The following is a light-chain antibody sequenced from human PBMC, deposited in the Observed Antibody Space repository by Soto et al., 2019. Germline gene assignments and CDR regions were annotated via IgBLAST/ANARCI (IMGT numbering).Light chain of an antibody. Sequence: MVMTQSPATLSVSQGERATLSCRASQSVSSNLAWYQQKPGQAPRLLIYGASTRATGIPARFSGSGSGTEFTLTISSLQSEDFAVYYCQQYNNWPPWTFGQGTKV. CDR3: QQYNNWPPWT. J-gene: IGKJ1*01. CDR1: QSVSSN. V-gene: IGKV3-15*01. CDR2: GAS.